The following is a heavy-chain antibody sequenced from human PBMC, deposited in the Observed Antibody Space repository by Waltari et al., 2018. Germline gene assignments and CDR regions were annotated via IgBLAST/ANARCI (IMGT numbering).Heavy chain of an antibody. CDR3: ATYIGASVGTAAFDV. J-gene: IGHJ3*01. CDR2: MAYTGAT. Sequence: GGSRQPPGKGWDWIGTMAYTGATYSSPSLQSRVTISRDTSKNQLSLKLGSVTAADTAVYYCATYIGASVGTAAFDVWGQGTMVTVSS. D-gene: IGHD5-12*01. V-gene: IGHV4-39*01.